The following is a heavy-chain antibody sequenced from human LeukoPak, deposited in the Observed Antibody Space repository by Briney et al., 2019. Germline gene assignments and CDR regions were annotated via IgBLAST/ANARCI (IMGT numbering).Heavy chain of an antibody. CDR2: ISSSGSTI. CDR1: GFTFSSYE. D-gene: IGHD3-10*01. V-gene: IGHV3-48*03. J-gene: IGHJ6*03. Sequence: GGSLRLSCAASGFTFSSYEMNWVRQAPGKGLEWVSYISSSGSTIYYADSVKGRFTISRDNSKNTLYLQMNSLRAEDTAVYYCAKLGKTENHYGSGRFSYYYYMDVWGKGTTVTISS. CDR3: AKLGKTENHYGSGRFSYYYYMDV.